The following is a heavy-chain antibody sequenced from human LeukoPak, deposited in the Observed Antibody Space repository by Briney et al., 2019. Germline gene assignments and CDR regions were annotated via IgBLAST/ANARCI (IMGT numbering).Heavy chain of an antibody. V-gene: IGHV1-69*05. CDR3: ARLLAWAGAFDI. CDR2: IIPIFGTA. Sequence: ASVKVSCKASGGTFSSYAISWVRQAPGQGLEWMGGIIPIFGTANYAQKFQGRVTITTDESTSTAYMELRSLRSDDTAVYYCARLLAWAGAFDIWGQGTMVTVSS. J-gene: IGHJ3*02. D-gene: IGHD3-16*01. CDR1: GGTFSSYA.